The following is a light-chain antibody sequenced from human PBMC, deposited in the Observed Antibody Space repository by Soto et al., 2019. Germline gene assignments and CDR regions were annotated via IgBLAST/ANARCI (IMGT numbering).Light chain of an antibody. CDR2: QVS. Sequence: QSALTQPPSASGSPGQSVTISCTGTSSDVGAYNYVSWYQHHPGKAPKLIIYQVSKRPSGVPDRFSGSKSGNTASLTVSGLQSEDEADYYCDSFAGGNTFVFGTGTKVTVL. CDR1: SSDVGAYNY. V-gene: IGLV2-8*01. CDR3: DSFAGGNTFV. J-gene: IGLJ1*01.